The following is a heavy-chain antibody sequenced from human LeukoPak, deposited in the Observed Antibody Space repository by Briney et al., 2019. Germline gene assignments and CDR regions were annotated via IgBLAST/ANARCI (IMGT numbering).Heavy chain of an antibody. CDR1: GGSISSYY. D-gene: IGHD3-10*01. CDR2: IYYSGST. V-gene: IGHV4-59*01. CDR3: ARDGLVGYYFDY. Sequence: SETLSLTCTVSGGSISSYYWSWIRQPPGKGLEWIGYIYYSGSTNYNPSLKSRVTISVDTSKNQLSLKLSSVTAADTAVYYCARDGLVGYYFDYWGQGTLVTVSS. J-gene: IGHJ4*02.